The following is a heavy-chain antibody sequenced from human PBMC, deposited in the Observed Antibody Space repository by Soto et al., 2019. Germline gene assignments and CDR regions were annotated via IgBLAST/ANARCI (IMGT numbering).Heavy chain of an antibody. V-gene: IGHV4-4*07. J-gene: IGHJ5*02. CDR3: ARAIAAACNNWFGP. CDR2: IYTSGST. D-gene: IGHD6-13*01. CDR1: GGSISSYY. Sequence: SETLSLTSTVCGGSISSYYWSWIRQPAGKGLEWIGRIYTSGSTNYNPWLKSRVTMSVHTSKNQFSLKLSSVTPADTAVYYCARAIAAACNNWFGPWGQGTLVTVSS.